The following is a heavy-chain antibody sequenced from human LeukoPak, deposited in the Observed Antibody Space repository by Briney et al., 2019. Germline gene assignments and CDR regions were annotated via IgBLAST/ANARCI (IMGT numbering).Heavy chain of an antibody. CDR3: AKAPPDKWEYYYGMDV. Sequence: GGSLRLSCAASGFTFSGYAMTGVRQAPGKGLEWVSAISGRGDASYYAESVKGRFTISRDNSKSTLYLQMNSLRAEDTAVYYCAKAPPDKWEYYYGMDVWGKGTTGTVSS. CDR1: GFTFSGYA. CDR2: ISGRGDAS. D-gene: IGHD1-26*01. J-gene: IGHJ6*04. V-gene: IGHV3-23*01.